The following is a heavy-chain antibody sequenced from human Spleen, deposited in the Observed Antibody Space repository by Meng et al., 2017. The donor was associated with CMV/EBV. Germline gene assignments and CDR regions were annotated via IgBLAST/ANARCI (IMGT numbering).Heavy chain of an antibody. J-gene: IGHJ6*02. CDR3: ARARVPAAISGYYGMDV. V-gene: IGHV3-30*04. D-gene: IGHD2-2*01. CDR2: ISYDGSNK. CDR1: GFTFSSYA. Sequence: GGSLRLSCAASGFTFSSYAMHWVRQAPGKGLEWVAVISYDGSNKYYADSVKGRFTISRDNSKNTLYLQMNSLRAEDTAVYYCARARVPAAISGYYGMDVWGQGTTVTVSS.